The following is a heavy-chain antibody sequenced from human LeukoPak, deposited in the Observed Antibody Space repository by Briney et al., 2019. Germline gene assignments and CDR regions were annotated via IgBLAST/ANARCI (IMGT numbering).Heavy chain of an antibody. J-gene: IGHJ3*02. D-gene: IGHD3-22*01. CDR3: ARDRGHYYDSSGYSNDAFDI. V-gene: IGHV1-2*02. CDR1: GYTFTGYY. Sequence: ASVKVSCKASGYTFTGYYMHWVRQAPGQGLEWMGWINPNSGGTNYAQKFQGRVTMTRDTSISTAYMELSRLRSEDTAVYYCARDRGHYYDSSGYSNDAFDIWGQGTMVTVSS. CDR2: INPNSGGT.